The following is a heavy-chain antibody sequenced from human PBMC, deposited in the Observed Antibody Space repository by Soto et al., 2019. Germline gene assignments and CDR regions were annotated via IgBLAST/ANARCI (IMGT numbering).Heavy chain of an antibody. J-gene: IGHJ5*01. D-gene: IGHD6-6*01. CDR1: GFTFTDAW. Sequence: EVQLVESGGGSVNPGGSVRLSCAASGFTFTDAWMNWVRQVPGEGLERVGHIKSQVDGGTTDSAAALDGRVTISRDDSENMVYLQMNRLRTDDTAVYYCATGSARFDFWGQGTLVTVSS. CDR3: ATGSARFDF. V-gene: IGHV3-15*01. CDR2: IKSQVDGGTT.